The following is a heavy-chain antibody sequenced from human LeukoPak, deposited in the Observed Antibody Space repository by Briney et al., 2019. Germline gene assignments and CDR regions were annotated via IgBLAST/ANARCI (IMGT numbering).Heavy chain of an antibody. D-gene: IGHD2-15*01. V-gene: IGHV3-23*01. J-gene: IGHJ4*02. CDR2: ISGSGGST. Sequence: PGGSLRLSCAASGFTVSSNYMSWVRQAPGKGLEWVSAISGSGGSTYYADSVKGRFTISRDNSKNTLYLQMNSLRAEDTAVYYCAKDGGPVANYFDYWGQGTLVTVSS. CDR1: GFTVSSNY. CDR3: AKDGGPVANYFDY.